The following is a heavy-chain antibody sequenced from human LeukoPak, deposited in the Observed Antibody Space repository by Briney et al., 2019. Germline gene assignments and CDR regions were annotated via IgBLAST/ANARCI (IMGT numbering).Heavy chain of an antibody. CDR1: GFTFSDYY. J-gene: IGHJ4*02. V-gene: IGHV3-11*05. D-gene: IGHD6-19*01. CDR3: AKETDIPVAGD. CDR2: ISGSTTYT. Sequence: PGGSLRLSCAASGFTFSDYYMSWIRQAPGKGLEWVSYISGSTTYTNYADSVKGRFTTSRDNSQNTLYLQMNSLRAEDTAVYYCAKETDIPVAGDWGQGTLVTVSS.